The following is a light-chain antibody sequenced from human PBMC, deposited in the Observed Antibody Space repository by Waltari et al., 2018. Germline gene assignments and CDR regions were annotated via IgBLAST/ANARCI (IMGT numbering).Light chain of an antibody. V-gene: IGLV2-14*03. Sequence: QSALTQPASVSGSPGQSITISCTGTSSDVGGYNYVSWYQHHPGKAPKLVISDVSKRPSGVSKRFSGAKSGNTASLTISGLQAEDQADYFCSSFTTSSASDFVFGTGTKVTVL. CDR2: DVS. CDR1: SSDVGGYNY. J-gene: IGLJ1*01. CDR3: SSFTTSSASDFV.